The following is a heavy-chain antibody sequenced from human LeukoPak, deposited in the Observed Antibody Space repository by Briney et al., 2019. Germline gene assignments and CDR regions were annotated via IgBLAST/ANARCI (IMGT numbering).Heavy chain of an antibody. CDR1: GFTFSSNA. CDR3: AKRAVTTRSFDY. Sequence: PGGSLRLSCAASGFTFSSNAVSWVRQAPGKGLEWVSGISGSGGSTYYADSVKGRFTISRDNSKNTLYLQMNSLRAEDTAVYYCAKRAVTTRSFDYWGQGTLVTVSS. V-gene: IGHV3-23*01. J-gene: IGHJ4*02. CDR2: ISGSGGST. D-gene: IGHD4-17*01.